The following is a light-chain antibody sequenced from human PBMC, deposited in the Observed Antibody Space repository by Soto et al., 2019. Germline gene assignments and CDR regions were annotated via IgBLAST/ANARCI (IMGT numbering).Light chain of an antibody. J-gene: IGKJ3*01. CDR1: QSVLYSSNNKNY. CDR2: WAS. Sequence: DIVMTQSPDSLAVSLGERATINCKSSQSVLYSSNNKNYLAWYQQKPGQPPKLLIYWASTRESGVPDRFSGSGSGTDFTLTISSLQAEDVAVSYCQYGFTFGPGTKVDIK. CDR3: QYGFT. V-gene: IGKV4-1*01.